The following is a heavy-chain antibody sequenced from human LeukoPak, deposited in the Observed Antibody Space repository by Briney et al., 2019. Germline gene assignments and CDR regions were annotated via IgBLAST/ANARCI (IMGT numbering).Heavy chain of an antibody. CDR3: ARESTMVRGVTGIDY. CDR1: GYTFTGYY. Sequence: ASVKVSCKASGYTFTGYYMHWVRQAPGQGLEWMGWINPNSGGTNYAQKFQGRVTMTRDTSISTAYMELSRLRSDDTAVYYCARESTMVRGVTGIDYRGQGTLVTVSS. CDR2: INPNSGGT. D-gene: IGHD3-10*01. J-gene: IGHJ4*02. V-gene: IGHV1-2*02.